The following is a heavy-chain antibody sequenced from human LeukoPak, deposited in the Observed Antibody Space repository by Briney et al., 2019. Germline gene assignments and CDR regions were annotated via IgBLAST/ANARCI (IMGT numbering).Heavy chain of an antibody. CDR3: ARAFYSNGWFFDY. CDR1: SGSVSSHNSF. J-gene: IGHJ4*02. CDR2: IYFTGGT. V-gene: IGHV4-39*01. Sequence: PSETLSLTCGVSSGSVSSHNSFWGCIRPPPGKGLEWIGAIYFTGGTYSNPSLKSRVTISVDTSSNQFSLKLSSVTAADTAVHYCARAFYSNGWFFDYWGQGTLVTVSS. D-gene: IGHD6-19*01.